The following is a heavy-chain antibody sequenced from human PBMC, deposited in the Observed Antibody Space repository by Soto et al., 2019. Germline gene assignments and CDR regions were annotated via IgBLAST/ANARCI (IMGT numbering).Heavy chain of an antibody. Sequence: EVQLVESGGGLVKPGGSLRLSCAASGFTFSSYSMNWVRQAPGKGLEWVSSISSSSSYIYYADSVKGRFTISRDNAKNSLYLQMNSLRAEDTAVYYCARDLTGFPTCLDYWGQGTLVTVS. CDR2: ISSSSSYI. CDR3: ARDLTGFPTCLDY. CDR1: GFTFSSYS. J-gene: IGHJ4*02. V-gene: IGHV3-21*01.